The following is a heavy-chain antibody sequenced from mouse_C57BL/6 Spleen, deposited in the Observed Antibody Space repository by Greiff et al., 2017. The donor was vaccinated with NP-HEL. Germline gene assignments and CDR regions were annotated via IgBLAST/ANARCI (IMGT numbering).Heavy chain of an antibody. Sequence: QVQLQQPGAELVRPGTSVKLSCKASGYTFTSYWMHWVKQRPGQGLEWIGVIDPSDSYTNYNQKFKGKATLTVDTSSSTAYMQLSSLTSEDSAVYYCARSRDGNYWFAYWGQGTLVTVSA. CDR2: IDPSDSYT. V-gene: IGHV1-59*01. J-gene: IGHJ3*01. D-gene: IGHD2-1*01. CDR3: ARSRDGNYWFAY. CDR1: GYTFTSYW.